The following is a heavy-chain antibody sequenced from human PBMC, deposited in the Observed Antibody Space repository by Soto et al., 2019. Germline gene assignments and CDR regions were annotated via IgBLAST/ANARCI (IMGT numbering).Heavy chain of an antibody. CDR3: ARAPITIFGVVITDYMDV. CDR1: GFTFSSYS. D-gene: IGHD3-3*01. Sequence: GGSLRLSCAASGFTFSSYSMNWVRQAPGKGLEWVSSISSSSYIYYADSVKGRFTISRDNAKNSLYLQMNSLRAEDTAVYYCARAPITIFGVVITDYMDVWGKGTTVTVSS. V-gene: IGHV3-21*01. J-gene: IGHJ6*03. CDR2: ISSSSYI.